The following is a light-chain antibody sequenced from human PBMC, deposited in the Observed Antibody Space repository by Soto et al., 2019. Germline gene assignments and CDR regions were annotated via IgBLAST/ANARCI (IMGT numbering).Light chain of an antibody. J-gene: IGKJ2*01. V-gene: IGKV3-20*01. CDR3: QQYGSSPYT. Sequence: EIGLTQSPGTLSLSPGERATLSCRASQSVSSSYLAWYQQKPRQAPRLLIYGASSRATGIPDRCSGSGSGTDFTLTISRLEPEDFAVYYCQQYGSSPYTFGQGTKLEIK. CDR1: QSVSSSY. CDR2: GAS.